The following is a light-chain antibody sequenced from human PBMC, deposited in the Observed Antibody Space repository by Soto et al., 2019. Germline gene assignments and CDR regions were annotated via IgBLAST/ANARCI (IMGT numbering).Light chain of an antibody. CDR2: AAS. J-gene: IGKJ5*01. CDR1: QSIRYY. Sequence: DIQMTQSPAALSASVGDRVSITCRASQSIRYYLNWYQQKPGKAPKLLINAASILQSGVPSRFSGSGSWTDFTLTISSLQPAESATYYCQQSHSNAINFGQGTRLEIK. CDR3: QQSHSNAIN. V-gene: IGKV1-39*01.